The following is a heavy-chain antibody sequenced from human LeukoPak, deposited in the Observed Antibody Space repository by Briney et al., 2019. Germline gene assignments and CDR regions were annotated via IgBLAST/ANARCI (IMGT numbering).Heavy chain of an antibody. CDR1: GYTFTSYG. J-gene: IGHJ6*02. D-gene: IGHD4-17*01. Sequence: ASVKVSCTASGYTFTSYGISWVRQAPGQGLEWMGRISAYNGNTNYAQKPQGRVTMTTDTSTSTAYMELRSLRSDDTAVYYCAGSVTLNPYYYYGMDVWGQGTTVTVSS. CDR3: AGSVTLNPYYYYGMDV. V-gene: IGHV1-18*01. CDR2: ISAYNGNT.